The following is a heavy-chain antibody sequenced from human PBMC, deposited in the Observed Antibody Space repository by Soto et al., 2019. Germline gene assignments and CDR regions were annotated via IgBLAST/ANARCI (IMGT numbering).Heavy chain of an antibody. Sequence: ASVKVSCKASGYTFTSYYRHWVRQAPGQGLEWMGIINPSGGSTSYAQKFQGRVTMTRDTSTSTVYMELSSLRSEDTAVYYCARDNSSGWYSISFDPSGQGTLVTVSS. CDR3: ARDNSSGWYSISFDP. CDR1: GYTFTSYY. D-gene: IGHD6-19*01. V-gene: IGHV1-46*01. CDR2: INPSGGST. J-gene: IGHJ5*02.